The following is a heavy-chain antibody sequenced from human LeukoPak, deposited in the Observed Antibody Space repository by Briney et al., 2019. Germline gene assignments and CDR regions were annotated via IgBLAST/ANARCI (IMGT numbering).Heavy chain of an antibody. V-gene: IGHV3-48*04. CDR1: GFTFSSYS. Sequence: GGSLRLSCAASGFTFSSYSMNWVRQAPGKGLEWVSYISSSSSTIYYADSVKGRFTISRDNAKNSLYLQMNSLRAEDTAVYYCARDYYDSSGYPLYAFDIWGQGTMVTVSS. CDR2: ISSSSSTI. J-gene: IGHJ3*02. CDR3: ARDYYDSSGYPLYAFDI. D-gene: IGHD3-22*01.